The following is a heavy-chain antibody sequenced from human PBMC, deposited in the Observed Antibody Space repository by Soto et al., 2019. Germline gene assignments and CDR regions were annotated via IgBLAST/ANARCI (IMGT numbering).Heavy chain of an antibody. CDR2: IIPIFGTA. J-gene: IGHJ6*04. Sequence: QVQLVQSGAEVKKPGSSVKVSCKASGGTFSSYAISWVRQAPGQGLEWMGGIIPIFGTANYAQKFQGRVTITADESTSTAYMELSSLGSEDMAVYYCASYRDGYYKGPHYYYYYGMDVWGKGTTVTVSS. CDR3: ASYRDGYYKGPHYYYYYGMDV. D-gene: IGHD3-9*01. CDR1: GGTFSSYA. V-gene: IGHV1-69*01.